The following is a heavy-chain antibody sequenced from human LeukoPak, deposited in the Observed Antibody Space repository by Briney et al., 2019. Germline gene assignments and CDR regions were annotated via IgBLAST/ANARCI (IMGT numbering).Heavy chain of an antibody. CDR3: ARDSRETTVVTRPAFPY. J-gene: IGHJ4*02. Sequence: GGSLRLSRAASGFTFSSYAMHWVRQAPGKGLEWVAVISYDGSNKYYADSVKGRFTISRDNSKNTLYLQMNSLRAEDTAVYYCARDSRETTVVTRPAFPYWGQGTLVTVSS. V-gene: IGHV3-30-3*01. CDR1: GFTFSSYA. CDR2: ISYDGSNK. D-gene: IGHD4-23*01.